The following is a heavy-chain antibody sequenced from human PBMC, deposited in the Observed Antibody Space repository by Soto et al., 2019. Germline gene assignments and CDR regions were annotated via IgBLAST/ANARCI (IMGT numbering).Heavy chain of an antibody. CDR3: AREAGYSSGWYYFDY. Sequence: SETLSLTCTVLGGSISSYYWSWIRQPPGKGLEWIGYIYYSGSTNYNPSLKSRVTISVDTSKNQFSLKLSSVTAADTAVYYCAREAGYSSGWYYFDYWGQGTLVTVSS. V-gene: IGHV4-59*01. CDR2: IYYSGST. J-gene: IGHJ4*02. CDR1: GGSISSYY. D-gene: IGHD6-19*01.